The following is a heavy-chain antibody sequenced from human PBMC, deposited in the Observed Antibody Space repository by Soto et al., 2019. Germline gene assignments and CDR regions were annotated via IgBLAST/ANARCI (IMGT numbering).Heavy chain of an antibody. D-gene: IGHD3-9*01. V-gene: IGHV3-23*01. Sequence: PGGSLILSCAASGFTFSSYAMSWVRQAPGKGLEWVSAISGSGGSTYYADSVKGRFTISRDNSKNTLYLQMNSLRAEDTAVYYCAYPEVLRYFGWLLAPFDYWGQGTLVSVSS. CDR2: ISGSGGST. CDR1: GFTFSSYA. J-gene: IGHJ4*02. CDR3: AYPEVLRYFGWLLAPFDY.